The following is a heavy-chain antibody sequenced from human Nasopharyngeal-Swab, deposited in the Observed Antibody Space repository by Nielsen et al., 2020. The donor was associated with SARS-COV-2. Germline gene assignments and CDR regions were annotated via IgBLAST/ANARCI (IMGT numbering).Heavy chain of an antibody. CDR2: IVGSGDISGSGGNT. CDR3: AKDLRGPYFF. CDR1: GYSFRTYG. V-gene: IGHV3-23*01. Sequence: GGSLRLSCVASGYSFRTYGMSWVRQAPGKGLEWVAAIVGSGDISGSGGNTYYADSVKGRFTISRDNSKNTLSLQMNSLRVEDTAVYYCAKDLRGPYFFWGQGTLVTVSS. D-gene: IGHD2/OR15-2a*01. J-gene: IGHJ4*02.